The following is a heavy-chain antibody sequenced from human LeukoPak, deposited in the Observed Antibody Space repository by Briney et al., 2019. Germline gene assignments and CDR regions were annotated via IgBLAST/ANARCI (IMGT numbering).Heavy chain of an antibody. D-gene: IGHD1-26*01. CDR1: GFTFSTYA. CDR2: ISGSGERT. Sequence: GGSLRLSCVTSGFTFSTYAMSWVRQAPGKGLEWVSIISGSGERTYYADSVKGRFTVSRDNSKNTLYLQMKSLRAEDTAVYYCVSQSYSGSDNYYFHCWGQGTLVAVSS. CDR3: VSQSYSGSDNYYFHC. V-gene: IGHV3-23*01. J-gene: IGHJ4*02.